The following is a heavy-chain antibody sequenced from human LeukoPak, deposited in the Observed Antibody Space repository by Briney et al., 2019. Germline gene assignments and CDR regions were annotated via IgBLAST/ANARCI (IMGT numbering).Heavy chain of an antibody. D-gene: IGHD3-22*01. CDR2: ISAYNGNT. V-gene: IGHV1-18*01. J-gene: IGHJ4*02. CDR3: ARDAYYYDSSGYYTPFDY. CDR1: GYTFTSYG. Sequence: ASVKGSCKASGYTFTSYGISWVRQAPGQGLEWMGWISAYNGNTNYAQKLQGRVTMTRDTSTSTAYMELKSLRSDDTAVYYCARDAYYYDSSGYYTPFDYWGQGTLVTVSS.